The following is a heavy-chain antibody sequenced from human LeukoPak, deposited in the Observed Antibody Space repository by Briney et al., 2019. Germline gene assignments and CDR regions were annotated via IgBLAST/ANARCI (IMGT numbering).Heavy chain of an antibody. V-gene: IGHV1-18*01. CDR2: ISAYNGNT. CDR3: ARDPCSGGSCYSLIGYAFDI. D-gene: IGHD2-15*01. J-gene: IGHJ3*02. Sequence: ASVKVSCKASGYTFTSYGISWVRQAPGQGLEWMGWISAYNGNTNYAQKLQGRVTITADKSTSTAYMELSSLRSEDTAVYYCARDPCSGGSCYSLIGYAFDIWGQGTMVTVSS. CDR1: GYTFTSYG.